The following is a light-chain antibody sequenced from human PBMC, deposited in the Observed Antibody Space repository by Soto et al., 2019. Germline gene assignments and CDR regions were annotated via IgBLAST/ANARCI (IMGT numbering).Light chain of an antibody. J-gene: IGLJ2*01. CDR1: SSDVGAYNY. V-gene: IGLV2-14*01. Sequence: QSVLTQPASVSGSPGQSITISCTGTSSDVGAYNYVSWYQQHPGKAPKLMIYDVTNRPSGVSSRFSGSKSGNTASLTISGLQAEDEADYYCSSYTRRTTLVVFGGGTPLTVL. CDR3: SSYTRRTTLVV. CDR2: DVT.